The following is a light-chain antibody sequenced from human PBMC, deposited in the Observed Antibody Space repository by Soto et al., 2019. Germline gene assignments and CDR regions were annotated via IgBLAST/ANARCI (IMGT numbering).Light chain of an antibody. V-gene: IGKV1-39*01. CDR3: QESYSTRYT. CDR2: AAS. CDR1: QSISSY. Sequence: DIQMTQSPSSLYASVGDRVTITCRASQSISSYLNWYQQKPGKAPKLLIYAASSLQSGVPSRFSGSGSGTDFTLTISSLQPEDFAPYYCQESYSTRYTFGQGTKLEIK. J-gene: IGKJ2*01.